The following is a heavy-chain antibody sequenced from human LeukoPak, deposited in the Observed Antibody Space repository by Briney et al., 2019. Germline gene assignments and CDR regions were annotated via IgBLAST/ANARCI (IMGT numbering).Heavy chain of an antibody. CDR3: TRVGYIDEGIDY. J-gene: IGHJ4*02. D-gene: IGHD5-24*01. V-gene: IGHV3-7*04. CDR1: GFPFSSYW. CDR2: IKQDGSKK. Sequence: GGPLRLSCVASGFPFSSYWMTWVRQAPGKGLEWAANIKQDGSKKSYVDSVKGRFTISRDNAKNSLYLQMNSLRAEDTAIYYCTRVGYIDEGIDYWGQGTLVTVSS.